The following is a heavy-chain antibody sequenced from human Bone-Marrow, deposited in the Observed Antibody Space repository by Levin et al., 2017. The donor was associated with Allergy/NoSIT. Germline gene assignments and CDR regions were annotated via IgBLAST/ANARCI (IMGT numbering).Heavy chain of an antibody. V-gene: IGHV3-30*18. CDR1: GFTFSSYG. D-gene: IGHD5/OR15-5a*01. CDR3: AKEREVSPTRDDALDI. Sequence: GESLKISCAASGFTFSSYGIHWVRQAPGKGLEWVAVISYDGRETYYGDSVKGRFTVSRDNSKNTMYVQMNSLRVEDTAVYYCAKEREVSPTRDDALDIWGQGTMVTVSS. CDR2: ISYDGRET. J-gene: IGHJ3*02.